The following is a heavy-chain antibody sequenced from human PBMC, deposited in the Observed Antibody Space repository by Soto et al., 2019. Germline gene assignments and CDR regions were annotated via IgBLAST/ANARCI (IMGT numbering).Heavy chain of an antibody. CDR3: ASFIDGSKYWFDP. Sequence: QVQLVQSGAEVKKPGSSVKVSCKASGGTFSSHVVTWVRQAPVQGLEWMGGIIPMFGSTMYAQNFQGRVTSTADESTSTVYMELNSLRSEDTAMYYCASFIDGSKYWFDPWGQGTLVTVSS. CDR2: IIPMFGST. V-gene: IGHV1-69*01. D-gene: IGHD6-13*01. J-gene: IGHJ5*02. CDR1: GGTFSSHV.